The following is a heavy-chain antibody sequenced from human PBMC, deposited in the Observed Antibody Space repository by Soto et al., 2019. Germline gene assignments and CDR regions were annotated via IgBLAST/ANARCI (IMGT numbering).Heavy chain of an antibody. D-gene: IGHD1-26*01. CDR2: IYPADSDT. CDR1: GFTFTSYW. V-gene: IGHV5-51*01. Sequence: GESLKISCKGSGFTFTSYWIAWVRQMPGKGLEWMGIIYPADSDTRYSPSFQGQVTISADKSISTAFLQWGSLKASDTAKYYCARTRYYGCFDFYYDMDVWGQGTTVTVSS. J-gene: IGHJ6*02. CDR3: ARTRYYGCFDFYYDMDV.